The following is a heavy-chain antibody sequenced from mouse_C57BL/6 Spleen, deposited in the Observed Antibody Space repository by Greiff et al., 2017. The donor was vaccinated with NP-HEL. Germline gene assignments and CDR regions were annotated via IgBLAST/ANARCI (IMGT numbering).Heavy chain of an antibody. V-gene: IGHV5-4*01. D-gene: IGHD2-4*01. CDR1: GFTFSSYA. CDR3: ARDRYYDYEGYFDV. CDR2: ISDGGSYT. Sequence: EVQLQESGGGLVKPGGSLKLSCAASGFTFSSYAMSWVRQTPEKRLEWVATISDGGSYTYYPDNVKGRFTISRDHAKNNLYLQMSHRKSEDTAMYYCARDRYYDYEGYFDVWGTGTTVTVSS. J-gene: IGHJ1*03.